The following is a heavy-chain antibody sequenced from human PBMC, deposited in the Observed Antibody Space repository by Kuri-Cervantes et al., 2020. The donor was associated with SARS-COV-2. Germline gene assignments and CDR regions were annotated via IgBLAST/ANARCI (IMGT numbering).Heavy chain of an antibody. Sequence: ASVKVSCKASGYTFTSYGISWVRQAPGQGLEWMGWISAYNGNTNYAQKLQGRVTMTTDTSTSTAYMELRSLRSDDTAVYYCARGAYDTSGYYYGYSYDYGMDVWGQGTTVTVSS. D-gene: IGHD3-22*01. CDR1: GYTFTSYG. CDR2: ISAYNGNT. J-gene: IGHJ6*02. V-gene: IGHV1-18*01. CDR3: ARGAYDTSGYYYGYSYDYGMDV.